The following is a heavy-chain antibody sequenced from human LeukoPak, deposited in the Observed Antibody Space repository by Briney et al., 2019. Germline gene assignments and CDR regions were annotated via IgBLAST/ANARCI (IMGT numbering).Heavy chain of an antibody. CDR1: GFTFSIYG. Sequence: GGSLRLSCAASGFTFSIYGMHCVRQAPGKGLEWVAGISEDGINKYYADSVKGRFTISRDNSNNTLFLQMNSLRAEDTAVYYCAKDRETTASGTFDYWGQGSLVTVSS. CDR2: ISEDGINK. D-gene: IGHD1-14*01. CDR3: AKDRETTASGTFDY. V-gene: IGHV3-30*18. J-gene: IGHJ4*02.